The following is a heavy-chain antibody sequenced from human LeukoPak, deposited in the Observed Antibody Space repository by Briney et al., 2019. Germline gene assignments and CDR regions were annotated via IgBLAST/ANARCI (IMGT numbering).Heavy chain of an antibody. CDR1: GFTFSSYS. D-gene: IGHD1-26*01. Sequence: PGGSLRLSCAASGFTFSSYSMNWVRQAPGKGLEWVSSISSSSSYIYYADSVKGRFTISRDNAKNSLYLQMNSLRAEDTAVYYCARGFSGSYYEAYELDYWGQGTLVTVSS. J-gene: IGHJ4*02. CDR3: ARGFSGSYYEAYELDY. CDR2: ISSSSSYI. V-gene: IGHV3-21*04.